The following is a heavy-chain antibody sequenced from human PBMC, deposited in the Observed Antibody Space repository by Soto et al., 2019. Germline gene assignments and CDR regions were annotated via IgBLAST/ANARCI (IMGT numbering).Heavy chain of an antibody. CDR2: ITAYNGNT. CDR1: GYNFISYS. Sequence: ASVKVSCKASGYNFISYSISWVRQAPGQGLEWMGRITAYNGNTNYAQKLQGRVTMTTDTSTSTAYMELRSLRSDDTAVYYCAGLSLYCSSTSCYAGWFDPWGQGTLVTVSS. V-gene: IGHV1-18*01. CDR3: AGLSLYCSSTSCYAGWFDP. D-gene: IGHD2-2*01. J-gene: IGHJ5*02.